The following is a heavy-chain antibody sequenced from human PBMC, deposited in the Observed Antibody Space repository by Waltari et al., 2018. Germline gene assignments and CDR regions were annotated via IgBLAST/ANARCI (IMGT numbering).Heavy chain of an antibody. CDR1: GGSISSYY. V-gene: IGHV4-59*01. CDR3: ARSYSYGSAIYWYFDL. D-gene: IGHD5-18*01. J-gene: IGHJ2*01. CDR2: IYYSGST. Sequence: QVQLQESGPGLVKPSETLSLTCTVYGGSISSYYWSWIRQPPGQGLEWIGYIYYSGSTNYNPSLKSRVTISVDTSKNQFSLKLSSVTAADTAVYYCARSYSYGSAIYWYFDLWGRGTLVTVSS.